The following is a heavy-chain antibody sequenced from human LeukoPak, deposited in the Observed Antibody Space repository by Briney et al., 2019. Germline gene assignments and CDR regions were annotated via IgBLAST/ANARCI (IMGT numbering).Heavy chain of an antibody. CDR2: IHYSGTS. V-gene: IGHV4-59*01. D-gene: IGHD2-2*01. J-gene: IGHJ4*02. Sequence: PSETLSLTCTVSGDSISSYYWSWIRQPPGKGLEWIGYIHYSGTSNYNPSLKSRLTISVDTSKNQFSLNVSSVTAADTAMYYCGRSPGTTIDYWGRGTLVTVSS. CDR1: GDSISSYY. CDR3: GRSPGTTIDY.